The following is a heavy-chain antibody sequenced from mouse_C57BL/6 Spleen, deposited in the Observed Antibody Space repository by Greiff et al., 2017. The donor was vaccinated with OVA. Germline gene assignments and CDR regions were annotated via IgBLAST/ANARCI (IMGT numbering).Heavy chain of an antibody. D-gene: IGHD2-3*01. CDR2: IYPRDGST. Sequence: VQLQQSDAELVKPGASVKISCKVSGYTFTDHTIHWMKQRPEQGLEWIGYIYPRDGSTTYNEKFKGKATLTADKSSSTAYMQLNSLTSEDSAVYFCAIYDGYYLAWFAYWGQGTLVTVSA. CDR1: GYTFTDHT. V-gene: IGHV1-78*01. CDR3: AIYDGYYLAWFAY. J-gene: IGHJ3*01.